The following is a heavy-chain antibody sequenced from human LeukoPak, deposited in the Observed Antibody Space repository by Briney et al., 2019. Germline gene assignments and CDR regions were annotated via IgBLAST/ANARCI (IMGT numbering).Heavy chain of an antibody. J-gene: IGHJ4*02. Sequence: SQTLSLTCAISGDSVSSNSVTWNWIRQSPSRGLEWLGRTYYRSTWYNDYAVSVRGRITVNPDTSKNQFSLHLNSVTAADTAVYYCARGDGYNQGDWGQGTLVTVSS. CDR2: TYYRSTWYN. V-gene: IGHV6-1*01. CDR3: ARGDGYNQGD. D-gene: IGHD5-24*01. CDR1: GDSVSSNSVT.